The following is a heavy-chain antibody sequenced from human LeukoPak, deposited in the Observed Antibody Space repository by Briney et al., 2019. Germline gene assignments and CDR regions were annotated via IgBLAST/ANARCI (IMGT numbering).Heavy chain of an antibody. CDR1: GGSISSYY. CDR3: ARLRSELSGLDY. CDR2: IYYSGST. Sequence: SETLSLTCAVSGGSISSYYWSWIRQPPGKGLEWIGYIYYSGSTNYNPSLKSRVTISVDTSKNQFSLKLSSVTAADTAVYYCARLRSELSGLDYWGQGTLVTVSS. J-gene: IGHJ4*02. V-gene: IGHV4-59*08. D-gene: IGHD2/OR15-2a*01.